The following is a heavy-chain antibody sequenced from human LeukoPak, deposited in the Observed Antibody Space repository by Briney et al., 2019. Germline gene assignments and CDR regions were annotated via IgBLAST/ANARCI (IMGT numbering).Heavy chain of an antibody. CDR3: ARVRSGFSESPVFDY. J-gene: IGHJ4*02. V-gene: IGHV4-59*01. Sequence: SETLSLTCTVSGGSISSYYWSWIRQPPGKGLEWIGYIYYSGSTNYHPSLKSRASISVDTSKKQVSLKLNSVTAADTAVYYCARVRSGFSESPVFDYWGQGTLVTVSS. CDR2: IYYSGST. D-gene: IGHD3-3*01. CDR1: GGSISSYY.